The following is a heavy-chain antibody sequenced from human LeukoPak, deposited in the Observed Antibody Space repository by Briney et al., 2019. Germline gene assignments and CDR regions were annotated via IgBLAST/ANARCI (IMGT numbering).Heavy chain of an antibody. CDR2: IYYSRTT. Sequence: PSETLSLTCTVSGDSVSSGSHHWGWFRQSPGKGLEWIGSIYYSRTTYYNPSLNSRVTISVVTSKNQFSLQLNSVTAADTAVYYCVRHDGRSGGTMGALDSWGQGSLVTVSS. D-gene: IGHD4-23*01. CDR1: GDSVSSGSHH. J-gene: IGHJ4*02. V-gene: IGHV4-39*01. CDR3: VRHDGRSGGTMGALDS.